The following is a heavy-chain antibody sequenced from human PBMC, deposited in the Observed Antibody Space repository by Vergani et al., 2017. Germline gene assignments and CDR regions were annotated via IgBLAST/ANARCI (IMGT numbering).Heavy chain of an antibody. J-gene: IGHJ1*01. CDR1: GFTVSSYA. CDR3: ARXPSSLLYRAGYFQH. D-gene: IGHD2-2*02. Sequence: VQLVESGGGLVQPGGSLRLSCAASGFTVSSYAMHWVRQAPGKGLEWVAVISYDGSNKYYADSVKGRFTISRDNSKNTLYLQMNSLRAEDTAVYYCARXPSSLLYRAGYFQHWGQGTLVTVSS. V-gene: IGHV3-30-3*01. CDR2: ISYDGSNK.